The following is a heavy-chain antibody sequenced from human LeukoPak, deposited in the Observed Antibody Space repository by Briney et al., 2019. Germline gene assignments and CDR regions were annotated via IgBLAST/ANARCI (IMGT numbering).Heavy chain of an antibody. J-gene: IGHJ6*02. D-gene: IGHD6-13*01. CDR1: GGSISSSSYY. CDR3: AATPEGIAAAGIDYYYYGMDV. Sequence: SETLSLTCTVSGGSISSSSYYWGWIRQPPGKGLEWIGSIYYSGSTYYNPSLKSRVTISVDTSKNQFSLKLSSVTAADTAVYYCAATPEGIAAAGIDYYYYGMDVWGQGTTVTVSS. V-gene: IGHV4-39*01. CDR2: IYYSGST.